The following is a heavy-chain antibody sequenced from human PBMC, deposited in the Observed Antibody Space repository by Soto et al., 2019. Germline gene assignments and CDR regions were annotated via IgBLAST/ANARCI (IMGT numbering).Heavy chain of an antibody. D-gene: IGHD6-13*01. CDR2: IIPIFGTA. CDR1: GGTFSSYA. V-gene: IGHV1-69*13. CDR3: ASSHGYSSSWYPGVFDY. Sequence: SVKVSCKASGGTFSSYAISWVRQAPGQGLEWMGGIIPIFGTANYAQKFQGRVTITADESTSTAYMELSSLRSEDTAVYYCASSHGYSSSWYPGVFDYWGQGNLVTVSS. J-gene: IGHJ4*02.